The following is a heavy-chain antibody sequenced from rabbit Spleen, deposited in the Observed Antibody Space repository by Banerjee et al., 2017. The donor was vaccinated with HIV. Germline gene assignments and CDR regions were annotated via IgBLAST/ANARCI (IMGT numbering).Heavy chain of an antibody. J-gene: IGHJ4*01. CDR3: ARDVVGYNGYGYGKL. V-gene: IGHV1S45*01. CDR2: IDVGTYSTT. Sequence: QEQLVESGGGLVKPGASLTLTCTASGFSFSAYWMCWVRQAPGKGLEWIACIDVGTYSTTYYASWARGRFTISKTSSTTVTLQMTSLTAADTATYFCARDVVGYNGYGYGKLWGPGTLVTVS. D-gene: IGHD6-1*01. CDR1: GFSFSAYW.